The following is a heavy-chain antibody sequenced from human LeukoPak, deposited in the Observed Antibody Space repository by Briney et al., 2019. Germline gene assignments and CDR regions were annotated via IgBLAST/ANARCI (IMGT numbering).Heavy chain of an antibody. Sequence: PSETLSLTCAVYGGSFSGYYWSWIRQPPGKGLEWIGEINHSGSTNYNPSLKSRVTISVDTSKNQFSLKLSSVTAADTAVYYCARRRYIVVVTFDYWGQGTLVTVSS. CDR2: INHSGST. CDR3: ARRRYIVVVTFDY. D-gene: IGHD3-22*01. V-gene: IGHV4-34*01. CDR1: GGSFSGYY. J-gene: IGHJ4*02.